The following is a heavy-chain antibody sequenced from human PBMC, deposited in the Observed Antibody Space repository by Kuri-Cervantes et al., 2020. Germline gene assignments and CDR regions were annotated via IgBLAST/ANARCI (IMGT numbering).Heavy chain of an antibody. CDR3: AKDPVKQLYAWGGFDY. V-gene: IGHV3-30*18. D-gene: IGHD5-18*01. J-gene: IGHJ4*02. Sequence: LSLTCAASGFTFSSYGMHWVRQAPGKGLEWVAVISYDGSNKYYADSVKGRFTISRDNSKNTLYLQMNSLRAEDTAVYYCAKDPVKQLYAWGGFDYWGQGTLVTVSS. CDR2: ISYDGSNK. CDR1: GFTFSSYG.